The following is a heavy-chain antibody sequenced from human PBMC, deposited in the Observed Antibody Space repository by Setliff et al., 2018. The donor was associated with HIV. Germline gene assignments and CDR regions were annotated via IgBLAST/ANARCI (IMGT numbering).Heavy chain of an antibody. J-gene: IGHJ5*01. D-gene: IGHD3-16*01. CDR3: ARGGANPSWFDS. V-gene: IGHV3-74*03. CDR2: INTDGSSA. Sequence: GGSLRLSCAASGFTFSNSWMHWVRQAPGKGLVWVSRINTDGSSATYADSVKGRFTNSRDNAKNTLYLQMDSLRAEDTAVYYCARGGANPSWFDSWGQGTLVTV. CDR1: GFTFSNSW.